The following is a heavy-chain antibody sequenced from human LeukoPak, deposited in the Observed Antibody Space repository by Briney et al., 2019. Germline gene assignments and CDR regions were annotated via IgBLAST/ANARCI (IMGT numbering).Heavy chain of an antibody. J-gene: IGHJ3*02. D-gene: IGHD3-22*01. Sequence: GGSLRHSCAASGFTYSSYWMHWVRQAPGKGLVWVSRINSDGSSTSYADSVKGRFTISRDNAKNTLYLQMNSLRAEDTAVYYCARVRTNYYDSRDAFDIWGQGSMVTVSS. CDR1: GFTYSSYW. CDR2: INSDGSST. V-gene: IGHV3-74*01. CDR3: ARVRTNYYDSRDAFDI.